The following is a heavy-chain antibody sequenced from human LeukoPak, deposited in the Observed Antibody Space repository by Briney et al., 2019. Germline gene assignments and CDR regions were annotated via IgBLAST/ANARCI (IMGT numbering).Heavy chain of an antibody. J-gene: IGHJ4*02. CDR1: GFTVDSNY. D-gene: IGHD6-13*01. Sequence: GGSLRLSCAASGFTVDSNYLSWVRQAPGKGLEWVSTIYTGGNTYYAASVKGRFTISRDNAKNSLYLQMNSLRAEDTALYYCATELIYRAGTDYWGQGTLVTVSS. V-gene: IGHV3-53*05. CDR2: IYTGGNT. CDR3: ATELIYRAGTDY.